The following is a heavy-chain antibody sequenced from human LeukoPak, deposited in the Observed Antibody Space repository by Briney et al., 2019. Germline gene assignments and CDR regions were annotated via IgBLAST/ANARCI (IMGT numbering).Heavy chain of an antibody. CDR2: IIHSGST. CDR3: ATTITMVRGVPKYYFDY. Sequence: PSETLSLTCAVYGGSFSGYYWSWIRQPPGKGLEWIGEIIHSGSTNYNPSLKSRVTISVDTSKNQFSLKLSSVTAADTAVYYCATTITMVRGVPKYYFDYWGQGTLVTVSS. J-gene: IGHJ4*02. V-gene: IGHV4-34*12. D-gene: IGHD3-10*01. CDR1: GGSFSGYY.